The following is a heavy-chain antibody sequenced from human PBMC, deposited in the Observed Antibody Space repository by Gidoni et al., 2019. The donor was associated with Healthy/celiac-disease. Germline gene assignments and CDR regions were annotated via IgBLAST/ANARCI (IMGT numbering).Heavy chain of an antibody. CDR2: IYYSGST. Sequence: QVQLQESGPGLVKPSQTLSLTCTVSGGSISSGGYYWSWIRQHPGKGLEWIGYIYYSGSTYYNPSLKSLVTISVDTSKNQFSLKLSSVTAADTAVYYCARGSPTYYYGSGSSGAFDIWGQGTMVTVSS. V-gene: IGHV4-31*01. CDR1: GGSISSGGYY. CDR3: ARGSPTYYYGSGSSGAFDI. D-gene: IGHD3-10*01. J-gene: IGHJ3*02.